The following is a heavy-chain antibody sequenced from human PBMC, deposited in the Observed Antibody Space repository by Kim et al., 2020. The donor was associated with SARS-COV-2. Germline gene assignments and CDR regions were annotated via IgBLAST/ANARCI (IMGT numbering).Heavy chain of an antibody. J-gene: IGHJ6*04. V-gene: IGHV4-34*01. D-gene: IGHD3-16*01. CDR3: ARGRGWGEGYYYYGMDV. CDR1: GGSFSGYY. Sequence: SETLSLTCAVYGGSFSGYYWSWTRQPPGKGLEWIGEINRSGSTNYNPSLQSRATISVDTSKDQFSLKMTSATTADTAVYHCARGRGWGEGYYYYGMDVWDKGTTVTVPS. CDR2: INRSGST.